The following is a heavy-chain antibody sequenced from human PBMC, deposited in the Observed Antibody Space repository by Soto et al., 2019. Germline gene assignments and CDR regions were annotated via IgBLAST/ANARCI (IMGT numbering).Heavy chain of an antibody. CDR2: IIPIFGTA. D-gene: IGHD4-17*01. J-gene: IGHJ5*02. CDR3: AREVGYGDYVAWFDP. Sequence: SVKVSCKASGGTFSSYAISWVRQAPGQGLEWMGGIIPIFGTANYAQKFQGRVTITADKSTSTAYMELSSLRSEDTAVYYCAREVGYGDYVAWFDPWGQGTLVTVSS. V-gene: IGHV1-69*06. CDR1: GGTFSSYA.